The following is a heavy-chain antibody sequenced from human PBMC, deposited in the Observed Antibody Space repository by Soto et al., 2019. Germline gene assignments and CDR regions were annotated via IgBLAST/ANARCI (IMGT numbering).Heavy chain of an antibody. CDR3: ARDPWAADY. D-gene: IGHD3-16*01. Sequence: EVQLVESGGGLVQPGGSLRLSCAASGFTVSTKYMSWVRQAPGKGLEWVSVIYSGGSTFYAHSVRGRFTTSRDNSKNTVNLQMNSLRAEDTAVYYCARDPWAADYWGQGTLVTVSS. CDR1: GFTVSTKY. CDR2: IYSGGST. J-gene: IGHJ4*02. V-gene: IGHV3-66*01.